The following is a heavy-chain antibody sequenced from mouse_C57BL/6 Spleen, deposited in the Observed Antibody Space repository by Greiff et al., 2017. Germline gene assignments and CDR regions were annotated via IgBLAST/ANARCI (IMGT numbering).Heavy chain of an antibody. CDR1: GFTFTDYY. CDR3: ARWYSSSDYFDY. J-gene: IGHJ2*01. CDR2: IRNKANGYTT. V-gene: IGHV7-3*01. Sequence: EVKVEESGGGLVQPGGSLSLSCAASGFTFTDYYMSWVRQPPGKALEWLGFIRNKANGYTTEYSASVKGRFTISRDNSQSILYLQMNALRAEDSATYYCARWYSSSDYFDYWGQGTTLTVSS. D-gene: IGHD1-1*01.